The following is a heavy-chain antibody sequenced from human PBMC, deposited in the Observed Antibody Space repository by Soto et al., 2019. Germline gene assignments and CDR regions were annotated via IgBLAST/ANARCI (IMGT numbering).Heavy chain of an antibody. CDR1: GFTFSSYA. V-gene: IGHV3-23*01. CDR3: AKGRSYYYYYGVDV. J-gene: IGHJ6*02. Sequence: GGSLRLSCAASGFTFSSYAMSGVRQAPGKGLEWVSAISGSGGSTYYADSVKGRFTISRDNSKNTLYLQMNSLRAEDTAVYYCAKGRSYYYYYGVDVWGQGTTVTVSS. CDR2: ISGSGGST.